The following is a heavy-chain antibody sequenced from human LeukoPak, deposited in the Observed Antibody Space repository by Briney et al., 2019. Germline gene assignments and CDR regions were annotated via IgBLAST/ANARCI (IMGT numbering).Heavy chain of an antibody. CDR1: GFTFSSYG. Sequence: PGRSLRLSCAASGFTFSSYGMHWVRQAPGKGLEWVAVISYDGSNKYYADSVKGRFTISRDNSKNTLYLQMNSLRAEDTAVYFCVLGAYWNDDKNAFHIWGPGTMVTVSS. J-gene: IGHJ3*02. V-gene: IGHV3-30*03. CDR3: VLGAYWNDDKNAFHI. D-gene: IGHD1-1*01. CDR2: ISYDGSNK.